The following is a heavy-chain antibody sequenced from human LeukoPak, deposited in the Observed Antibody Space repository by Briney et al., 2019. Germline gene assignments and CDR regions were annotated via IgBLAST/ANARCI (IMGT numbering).Heavy chain of an antibody. J-gene: IGHJ4*02. D-gene: IGHD6-19*01. CDR2: INHSGST. CDR1: GGSFSGYY. CDR3: ARAFAGYSSGWYIDY. V-gene: IGHV4-34*01. Sequence: SETLSLTCAVYGGSFSGYYWSWIRQPPGKGLEWIGEINHSGSTNYNPSLKSRVTIPVDTSKNQFSLKLSSVTAADTAVCYCARAFAGYSSGWYIDYWGQGTLVTVSS.